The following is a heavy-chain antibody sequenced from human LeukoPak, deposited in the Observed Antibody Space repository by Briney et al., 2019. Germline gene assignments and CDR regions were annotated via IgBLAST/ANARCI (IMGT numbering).Heavy chain of an antibody. CDR1: GYPFVSYG. D-gene: IGHD6-19*01. CDR2: ISAYNGNT. V-gene: IGHV1-18*01. J-gene: IGHJ6*03. Sequence: ASVKVSCKAAGYPFVSYGISWVRQAPGQGLEWMGWISAYNGNTNYAQKLQGRVTMTTDTSTSTAYMELRSLRSDDTAVYYCARDRSGWHGYYYYMDVWGKGTTVTVSS. CDR3: ARDRSGWHGYYYYMDV.